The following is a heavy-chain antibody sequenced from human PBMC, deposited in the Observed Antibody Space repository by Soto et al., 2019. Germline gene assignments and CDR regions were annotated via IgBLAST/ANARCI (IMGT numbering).Heavy chain of an antibody. CDR2: IYYSGST. J-gene: IGHJ4*02. CDR3: FFFYYDFWIGYPPYYFDY. Sequence: NPSETLXLTCTVSGGXISSSSYYWGLIRQPPGKGLEWIGSIYYSGSTYYNPSLKSRVTISVDTSKNQFSLKLSSVTAAATAVYYCFFFYYDFWIGYPPYYFDYWGQGTLVTVSS. D-gene: IGHD3-3*01. CDR1: GGXISSSSYY. V-gene: IGHV4-39*01.